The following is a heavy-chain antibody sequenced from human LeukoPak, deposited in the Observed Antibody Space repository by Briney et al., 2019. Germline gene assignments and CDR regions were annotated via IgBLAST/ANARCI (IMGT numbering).Heavy chain of an antibody. J-gene: IGHJ4*02. Sequence: KPSETLSLTCTVSGGSISSGGYYWSWIRQPPGKGLEWIGYIYHSGSTYYNPSLKSRVTISVDRSKNQFSLKLSSVTAADTAVYYCARGGGTRRGPPYPEYYFDYWGQGTLVTVSS. D-gene: IGHD2-2*02. CDR3: ARGGGTRRGPPYPEYYFDY. V-gene: IGHV4-30-2*01. CDR1: GGSISSGGYY. CDR2: IYHSGST.